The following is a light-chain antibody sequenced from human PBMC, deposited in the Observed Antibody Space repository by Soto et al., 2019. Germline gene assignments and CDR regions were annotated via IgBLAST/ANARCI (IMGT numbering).Light chain of an antibody. CDR1: SSDVGGYSY. Sequence: QSALPQPPSASGSPGQSVTISCTGTSSDVGGYSYVSWYQQHPGKAPKLMISEVTKRPSGVPDRFSGSKSGNTASLTVSGLQAEDEADYYCSSYAGSNNFVVVGSGTKLTVL. CDR3: SSYAGSNNFVV. CDR2: EVT. J-gene: IGLJ1*01. V-gene: IGLV2-8*01.